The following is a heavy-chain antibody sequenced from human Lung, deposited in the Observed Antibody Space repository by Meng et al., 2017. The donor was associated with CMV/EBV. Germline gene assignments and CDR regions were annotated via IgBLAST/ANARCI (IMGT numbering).Heavy chain of an antibody. J-gene: IGHJ6*02. Sequence: GESXKIPCAASGFTFSSYAMHWVRQAPGKGLEWVAVILYDGSNKYYADSVKGRFTISRDNSKNTLYLQMNSLRAEDTAVYYCARELRFLEWLLPTSYYYYGMDVXGQGXTVTVSS. D-gene: IGHD3-3*01. V-gene: IGHV3-30-3*01. CDR2: ILYDGSNK. CDR3: ARELRFLEWLLPTSYYYYGMDV. CDR1: GFTFSSYA.